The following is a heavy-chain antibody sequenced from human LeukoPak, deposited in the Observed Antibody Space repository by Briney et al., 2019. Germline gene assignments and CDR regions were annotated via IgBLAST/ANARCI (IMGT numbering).Heavy chain of an antibody. Sequence: GRSLRLSCVGSAFTFGDNWMSWVRPAPGKGLEWVANIKQDGSEKDYVDALKARFTISRDNAKNSLYLQMNSLRAEDTAVYYCARWLELMRNFDWWGQGTLVTVSS. CDR1: AFTFGDNW. CDR2: IKQDGSEK. J-gene: IGHJ4*02. CDR3: ARWLELMRNFDW. D-gene: IGHD5-24*01. V-gene: IGHV3-7*01.